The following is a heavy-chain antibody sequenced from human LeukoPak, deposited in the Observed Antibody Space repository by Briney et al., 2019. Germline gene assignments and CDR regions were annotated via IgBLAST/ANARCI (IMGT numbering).Heavy chain of an antibody. CDR1: GYTFTGYY. CDR2: INPNSGGT. J-gene: IGHJ6*02. CDR3: ARVPAAHPGYYGMDV. Sequence: GASVKVSCKASGYTFTGYYMHWARQAPGQGLEWMGWINPNSGGTNYAQKFQGRVTMTRDTSISTAYMELSRLRSDDTAVYYCARVPAAHPGYYGMDVWGQGTTVTVSS. D-gene: IGHD6-6*01. V-gene: IGHV1-2*02.